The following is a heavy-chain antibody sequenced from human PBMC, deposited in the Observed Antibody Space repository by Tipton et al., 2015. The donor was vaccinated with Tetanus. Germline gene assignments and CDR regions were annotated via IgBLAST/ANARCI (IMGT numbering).Heavy chain of an antibody. CDR2: ISSSGSTI. V-gene: IGHV3-11*01. Sequence: SLRLSCAASGFTFSDYYMSWIRQAPGKGLEWVSYISSSGSTIYYADSVKGRFTISRDNAKNSLYLQMNSLRAEDTAVYYCARDSGVGTYYFDYWGQGTLVTVSS. CDR1: GFTFSDYY. D-gene: IGHD3-10*01. J-gene: IGHJ4*02. CDR3: ARDSGVGTYYFDY.